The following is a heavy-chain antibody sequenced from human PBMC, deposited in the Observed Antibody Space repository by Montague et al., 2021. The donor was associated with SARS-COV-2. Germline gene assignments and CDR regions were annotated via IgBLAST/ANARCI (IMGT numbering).Heavy chain of an antibody. V-gene: IGHV3-23*01. J-gene: IGHJ6*02. CDR1: GFTFSTYG. Sequence: SLRLSCAASGFTFSTYGMYWVRQPPGKGLEWVSEIHGRGDGTYYADSVKGRFTISRDNSKNTLYLQMNSLRGEDTAVDYCAGDQSYGMDVWGQGTTVSVSS. CDR3: AGDQSYGMDV. CDR2: IHGRGDGT.